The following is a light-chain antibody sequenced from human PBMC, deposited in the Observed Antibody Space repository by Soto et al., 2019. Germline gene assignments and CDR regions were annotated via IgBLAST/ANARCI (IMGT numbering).Light chain of an antibody. V-gene: IGLV2-14*01. J-gene: IGLJ3*02. CDR1: SSDVGGYNY. CDR2: EVS. CDR3: SSYTRSSALEV. Sequence: QSALTQPPSASGSPGQSVTISCTGTSSDVGGYNYVSWYQQHPGKAPKLLISEVSVRPSGVSPRFSGSKSGNTASLTISGLQVEDEATYFCSSYTRSSALEVFGGGTKVTVL.